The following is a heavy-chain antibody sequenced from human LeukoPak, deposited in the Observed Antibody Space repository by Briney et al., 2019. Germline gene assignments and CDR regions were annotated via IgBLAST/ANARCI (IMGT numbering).Heavy chain of an antibody. Sequence: SEALSLTCTVSGGSISRYYWSWIRQPAGKGLEWIGRIYTSGSTNYNPSLKSRVTMSVDTSKNQFSLKLSSVTAADTAVYYCARGGYYSAFDIWGQGTMVTVSS. D-gene: IGHD3-3*01. V-gene: IGHV4-4*07. J-gene: IGHJ3*02. CDR1: GGSISRYY. CDR2: IYTSGST. CDR3: ARGGYYSAFDI.